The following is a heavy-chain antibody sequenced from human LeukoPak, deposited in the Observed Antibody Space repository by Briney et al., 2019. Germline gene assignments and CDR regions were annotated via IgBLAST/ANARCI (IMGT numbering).Heavy chain of an antibody. CDR1: GFTFSNAW. CDR3: AKALDYGDYDLLDDY. V-gene: IGHV3-7*01. D-gene: IGHD4-17*01. CDR2: IKQDGSEK. Sequence: GGSLRLSCAASGFTFSNAWMSWVRQAPGKGLEWVANIKQDGSEKYYVDSVKGRFTISRDNSKNTLYLQMNSLRAEDTAVYYCAKALDYGDYDLLDDYWGQGTLVTVSS. J-gene: IGHJ4*02.